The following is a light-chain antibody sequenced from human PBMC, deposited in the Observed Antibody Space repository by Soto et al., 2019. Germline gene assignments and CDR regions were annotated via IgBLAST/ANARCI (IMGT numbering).Light chain of an antibody. Sequence: QSALTQPASVSGSPGQSITISCTGTSSDVGGYNYVSWYQQHPGKAPKLMIYDVSNRPSGVSNRFSGSKSGNTASLTNSGLQAEDEADYYCSSYTSSLVVFGGGTKLTVL. CDR1: SSDVGGYNY. V-gene: IGLV2-14*01. CDR2: DVS. J-gene: IGLJ2*01. CDR3: SSYTSSLVV.